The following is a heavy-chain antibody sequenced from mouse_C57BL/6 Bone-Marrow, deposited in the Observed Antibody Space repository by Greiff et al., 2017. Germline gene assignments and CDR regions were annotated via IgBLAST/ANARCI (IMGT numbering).Heavy chain of an antibody. CDR1: GFTFSSYG. CDR2: ISSGGSYT. Sequence: EVKLMESGGDSVKPGGSLKLSCAASGFTFSSYGMSWVRQTPDKRLEWVATISSGGSYTYYPDSVKGRFTISRDNAKNTLYLQMSSLKSEDTAMYYCARHTVDYWGQGTTLTVSS. V-gene: IGHV5-6*01. CDR3: ARHTVDY. J-gene: IGHJ2*01.